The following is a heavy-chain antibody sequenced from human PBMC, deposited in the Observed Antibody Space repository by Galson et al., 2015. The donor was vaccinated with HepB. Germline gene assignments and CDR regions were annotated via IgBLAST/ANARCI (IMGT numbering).Heavy chain of an antibody. J-gene: IGHJ4*02. Sequence: TLSLTFTVSGGSVSHDYWSWIRQPPGKGLEWIGYIFNSGSTNYKPSLKSRVAISVDTSKNQFSLKLTSVTAADTAVYYCARLVVLQCGGGNCSPGDYFDSWGQGTLVTVTS. CDR1: GGSVSHDY. CDR3: ARLVVLQCGGGNCSPGDYFDS. CDR2: IFNSGST. V-gene: IGHV4-59*02. D-gene: IGHD2-21*01.